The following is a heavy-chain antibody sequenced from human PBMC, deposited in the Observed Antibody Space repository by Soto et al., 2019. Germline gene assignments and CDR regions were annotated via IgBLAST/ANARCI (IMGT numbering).Heavy chain of an antibody. V-gene: IGHV4-39*01. Sequence: SETLSLTCTVSGCSISSSSYYWGWLRQPPGKGLEWIGSIYYSGSTYYNPSLKSRVTISVDTSKNQFSLKLSSVTAADTAVYYCEGVEYNSSSRVYWGQGTLVIVSS. CDR2: IYYSGST. CDR1: GCSISSSSYY. CDR3: EGVEYNSSSRVY. D-gene: IGHD6-6*01. J-gene: IGHJ4*02.